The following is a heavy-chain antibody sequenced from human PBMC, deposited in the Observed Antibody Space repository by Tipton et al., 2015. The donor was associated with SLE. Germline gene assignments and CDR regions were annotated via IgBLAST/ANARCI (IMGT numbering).Heavy chain of an antibody. CDR2: IYYSGST. Sequence: TLSLTCTVSGGSISSYYWSWIRQPPGKGLEWIGYIYYSGSTSYNPSLKSRVTISVDTSKNQFSLKLSSVTAADTAVYYCARASPYSSSLNDAFDIWGQGTMVTVSS. CDR1: GGSISSYY. CDR3: ARASPYSSSLNDAFDI. D-gene: IGHD6-6*01. V-gene: IGHV4-59*01. J-gene: IGHJ3*02.